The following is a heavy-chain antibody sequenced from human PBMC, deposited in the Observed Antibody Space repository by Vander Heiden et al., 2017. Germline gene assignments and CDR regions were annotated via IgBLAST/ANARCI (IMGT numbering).Heavy chain of an antibody. J-gene: IGHJ3*02. CDR1: GFTFSSYA. V-gene: IGHV3-23*01. CDR3: ALAGYGCPGGDDAFDI. CDR2: ISGNGGST. Sequence: EVQLLESGGDLVQPGGSLRLSCAASGFTFSSYAMSWVRQAPGKGLEWVSTISGNGGSTYYADSVKGRFTISRDNSKNTLYLQMNSLRAEDTAIYYCALAGYGCPGGDDAFDIWGQGTMVTVSS. D-gene: IGHD3-16*01.